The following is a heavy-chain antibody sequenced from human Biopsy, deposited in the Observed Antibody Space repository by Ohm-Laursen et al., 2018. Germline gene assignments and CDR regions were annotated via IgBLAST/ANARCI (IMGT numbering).Heavy chain of an antibody. CDR1: GFTLTNYG. CDR2: IFYDGSNT. Sequence: SLRLSCAASGFTLTNYGMQWVRQAPGKGLEWVAFIFYDGSNTYYADSVKGRFTISRDNSRDTLYLQISSLRAEDTAVYYCAKDRYNYTPIGGFSMDVWGQGTPVTVSS. D-gene: IGHD5-18*01. J-gene: IGHJ6*02. V-gene: IGHV3-30*18. CDR3: AKDRYNYTPIGGFSMDV.